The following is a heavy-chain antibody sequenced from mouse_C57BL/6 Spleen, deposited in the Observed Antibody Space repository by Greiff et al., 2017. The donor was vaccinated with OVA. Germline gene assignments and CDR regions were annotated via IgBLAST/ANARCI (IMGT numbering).Heavy chain of an antibody. J-gene: IGHJ2*01. D-gene: IGHD1-1*01. V-gene: IGHV1-50*01. CDR1: GYTFTSYW. CDR3: ARSGDYYGSSLFSY. Sequence: VQLQQPGAELVKPGASVKLSCKASGYTFTSYWMQWVKQRPGQGLEWIGEIDPSDSYTNYNHKFKGKATLTVDTSSSTAYMQLSSLTSEDSAVYYCARSGDYYGSSLFSYWGQGTTLTVSS. CDR2: IDPSDSYT.